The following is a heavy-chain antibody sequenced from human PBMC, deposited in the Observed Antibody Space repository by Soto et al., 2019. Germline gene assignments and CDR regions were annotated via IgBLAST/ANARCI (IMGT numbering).Heavy chain of an antibody. CDR2: IYSTGTT. Sequence: EVQLVESGGGLIQPGGSLRLSCAASGFTVGNNYMSRVRQAPGKRLEWVSLIYSTGTTRYADSVKGRFTVSRDNAKNTLYLQMNSLRAEDTAVYYCAKDGRGSGSHYNSFGYWGQGTLVTVSS. V-gene: IGHV3-53*01. D-gene: IGHD3-10*01. J-gene: IGHJ4*02. CDR3: AKDGRGSGSHYNSFGY. CDR1: GFTVGNNY.